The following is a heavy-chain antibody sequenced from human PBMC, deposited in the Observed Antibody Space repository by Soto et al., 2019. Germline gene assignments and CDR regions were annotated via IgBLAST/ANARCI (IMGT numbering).Heavy chain of an antibody. V-gene: IGHV3-11*01. D-gene: IGHD3-10*01. CDR3: AREGHTYGSDY. CDR2: ISQSGSPI. J-gene: IGHJ4*02. Sequence: GGSLRLSCVVSGFTFSDYYMSWIRQAPGKGLEWISYISQSGSPIYYADSVKGRFTVSRDNARNSLYLQMDSLRAEDTAVYYCAREGHTYGSDYWGQGTLVTVSS. CDR1: GFTFSDYY.